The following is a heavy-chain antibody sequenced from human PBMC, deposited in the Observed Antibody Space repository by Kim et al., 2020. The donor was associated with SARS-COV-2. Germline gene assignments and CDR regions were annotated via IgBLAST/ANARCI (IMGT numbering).Heavy chain of an antibody. D-gene: IGHD3-10*01. Sequence: SVKVSCKASGGTFSSYAISWVRQAPGQGLEWMGRIIPILGIANYAQKFQGRVTITADKSTSTAYMELSSLRSEDTAVYYCARDYVRWFGDPPAGYGMDVWGQGTTVTVSS. CDR2: IIPILGIA. V-gene: IGHV1-69*04. J-gene: IGHJ6*02. CDR1: GGTFSSYA. CDR3: ARDYVRWFGDPPAGYGMDV.